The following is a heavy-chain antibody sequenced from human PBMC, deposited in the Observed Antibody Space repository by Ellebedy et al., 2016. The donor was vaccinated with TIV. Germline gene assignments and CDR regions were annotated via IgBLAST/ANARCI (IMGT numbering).Heavy chain of an antibody. V-gene: IGHV4-59*01. CDR2: IYYSGNT. Sequence: MPSETLSLTCTASGGSISSYFWTWIRQPPGTGLEWIGDIYYSGNTYYNPSLTSRASMSVDTSNNHFSLRLNSVTAADTAAYYCVRGRGIAVAGTYEDTWFDPWGQGTLVTVSS. D-gene: IGHD6-19*01. J-gene: IGHJ5*02. CDR3: VRGRGIAVAGTYEDTWFDP. CDR1: GGSISSYF.